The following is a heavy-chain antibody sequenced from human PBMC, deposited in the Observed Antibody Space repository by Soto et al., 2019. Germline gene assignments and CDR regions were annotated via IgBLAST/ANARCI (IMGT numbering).Heavy chain of an antibody. CDR3: ARDSPGDTVVPAAEGDYYYYYGMDV. CDR2: IIPIFGTA. Sequence: SVKVSCKASGGTFSSYAISWVRQAPGQGLEWMGGIIPIFGTANYAQKFQGRVTITADESTSTAYMELSSLRSEDTAVYYCARDSPGDTVVPAAEGDYYYYYGMDVWGQGTTVTAP. J-gene: IGHJ6*02. V-gene: IGHV1-69*13. CDR1: GGTFSSYA. D-gene: IGHD2-2*01.